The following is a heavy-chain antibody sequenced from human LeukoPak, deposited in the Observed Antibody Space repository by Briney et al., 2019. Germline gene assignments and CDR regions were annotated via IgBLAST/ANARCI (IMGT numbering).Heavy chain of an antibody. CDR3: ARVHDFWSGKNWFDP. D-gene: IGHD3-3*01. V-gene: IGHV5-51*01. CDR1: GYSFTSYW. Sequence: GESLKISCKGSGYSFTSYWIGWVRQMPGKGLEWMGIICPGDSDTRYSPSFQGQVTISADKSISTAYLQWSSLKASDTAKYYCARVHDFWSGKNWFDPWGQGTLVTVSS. CDR2: ICPGDSDT. J-gene: IGHJ5*02.